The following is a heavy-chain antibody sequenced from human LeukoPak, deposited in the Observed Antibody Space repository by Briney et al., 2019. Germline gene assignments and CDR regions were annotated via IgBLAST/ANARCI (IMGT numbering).Heavy chain of an antibody. CDR3: ARRKSWNQYYFDY. J-gene: IGHJ4*02. V-gene: IGHV4-59*11. D-gene: IGHD1-1*01. Sequence: SETLSLTCTVSGGSISSHYWSWIRQPPGKGLEWIGYIYYSGSTSYNPSLKSRVTISVDTSKNQFSLKLSSVTAADTAVYYCARRKSWNQYYFDYWGQGTLVTVSS. CDR1: GGSISSHY. CDR2: IYYSGST.